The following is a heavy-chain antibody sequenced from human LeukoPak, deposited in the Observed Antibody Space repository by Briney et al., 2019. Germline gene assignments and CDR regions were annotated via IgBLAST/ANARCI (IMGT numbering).Heavy chain of an antibody. CDR1: GYSFTNYW. D-gene: IGHD1-26*01. CDR3: ARRRDLYSGSYYPFDY. Sequence: GESLKISCKGSGYSFTNYWIGWVRQMPGKGLKWVGIIYPGDSGARYTPSFQAQVTISADKSISTAYLQWSSLKASDTAMYYCARRRDLYSGSYYPFDYWGQGTLVTVSS. V-gene: IGHV5-51*01. J-gene: IGHJ4*02. CDR2: IYPGDSGA.